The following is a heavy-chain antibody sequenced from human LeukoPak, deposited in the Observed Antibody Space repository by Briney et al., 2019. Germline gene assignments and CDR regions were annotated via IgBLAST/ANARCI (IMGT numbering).Heavy chain of an antibody. J-gene: IGHJ4*02. V-gene: IGHV3-30-3*01. D-gene: IGHD3-16*01. CDR2: ISYDGSNK. CDR1: GFTFSSYA. Sequence: GGSLRLSCAASGFTFSSYAMHWVRQAPGKGLEGVAVISYDGSNKYYADSVKGRFTISRDNSKNTLYLQMNSLRAEDTAVYYCARDLLMITFGGATDYWGQGTLVTVSS. CDR3: ARDLLMITFGGATDY.